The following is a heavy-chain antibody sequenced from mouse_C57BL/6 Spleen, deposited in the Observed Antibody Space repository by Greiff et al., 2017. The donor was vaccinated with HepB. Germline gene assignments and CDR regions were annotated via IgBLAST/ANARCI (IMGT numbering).Heavy chain of an antibody. CDR1: GYTFTDYN. J-gene: IGHJ2*01. Sequence: EVKLMESGPELVKPGASVKMSCKASGYTFTDYNMHWVKQSHGKSLEWIGYINPNNGGTSYNQKFKGKATLTVNKSSSTAYMELRSLTSEDSAVYYCARGDYGYYFDYWGQGTTLTVSS. D-gene: IGHD2-4*01. CDR2: INPNNGGT. V-gene: IGHV1-22*01. CDR3: ARGDYGYYFDY.